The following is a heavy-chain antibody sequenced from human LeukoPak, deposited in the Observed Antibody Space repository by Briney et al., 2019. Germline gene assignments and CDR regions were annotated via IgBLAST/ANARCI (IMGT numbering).Heavy chain of an antibody. CDR3: ARDYLGSYYYMDV. Sequence: SETLSLTCTVSGGSISSSFWSWIRQPPGKGLEWIGYIYYSGSTNYNPSLKSRVTISVETSKNQFSLKLSSVIAADTAVYYCARDYLGSYYYMDVWGKGTTVTVSS. J-gene: IGHJ6*03. V-gene: IGHV4-59*01. CDR1: GGSISSSF. CDR2: IYYSGST. D-gene: IGHD3-16*01.